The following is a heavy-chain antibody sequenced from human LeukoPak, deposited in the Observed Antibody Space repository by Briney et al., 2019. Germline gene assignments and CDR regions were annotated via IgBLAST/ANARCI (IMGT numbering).Heavy chain of an antibody. Sequence: PSQTLPLTCTVPGGSISSGSYYWSWIRQPAGKGLEWIGRIYTSGSTNYNPSLKSRVTISVDTSKNQFSLKLSSVTAADTAVYYCARAVPLEAFDIWGQGTMVTVSS. CDR2: IYTSGST. D-gene: IGHD6-6*01. J-gene: IGHJ3*02. CDR3: ARAVPLEAFDI. CDR1: GGSISSGSYY. V-gene: IGHV4-61*02.